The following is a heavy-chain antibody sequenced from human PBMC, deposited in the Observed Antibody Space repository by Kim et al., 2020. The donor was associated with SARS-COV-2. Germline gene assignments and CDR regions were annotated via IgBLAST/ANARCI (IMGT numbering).Heavy chain of an antibody. CDR3: AKGLTIPGIAVVQGPNW. Sequence: GGSLRLSCAASGFTFSSYGMHWVRQAPGKGLEWVAVISYDGSNKYYADSVKGRFTISRDNSKNTLYLQMNSLRAEDTAVYYCAKGLTIPGIAVVQGPNWWGQGTLVTVSS. J-gene: IGHJ4*02. CDR1: GFTFSSYG. D-gene: IGHD6-19*01. V-gene: IGHV3-30*18. CDR2: ISYDGSNK.